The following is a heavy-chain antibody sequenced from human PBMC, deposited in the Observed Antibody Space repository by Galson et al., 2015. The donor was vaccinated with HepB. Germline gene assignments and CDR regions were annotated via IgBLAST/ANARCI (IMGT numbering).Heavy chain of an antibody. D-gene: IGHD5-12*01. CDR3: AERRRGYSGYDWGAAFDV. J-gene: IGHJ3*01. V-gene: IGHV3-30*02. CDR1: GFPFSNYA. Sequence: SLRLSCAASGFPFSNYAMHWVRQAPGKGLEWVASIRYDGTNKDYVDSVKGRFTISRDSSKNTLFLQMNSLRAEDTAVYHCAERRRGYSGYDWGAAFDVWGQGTMVTVSS. CDR2: IRYDGTNK.